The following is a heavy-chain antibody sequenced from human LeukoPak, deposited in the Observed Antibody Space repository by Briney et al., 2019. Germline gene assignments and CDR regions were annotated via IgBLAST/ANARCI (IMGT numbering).Heavy chain of an antibody. V-gene: IGHV3-15*01. CDR3: ATVIFVYSAFDI. J-gene: IGHJ3*02. CDR2: IKSKHDGATT. D-gene: IGHD3-16*02. CDR1: GFPFANTW. Sequence: GGSLRLSCSASGFPFANTWMTWVRQAPGKGLEWVGRIKSKHDGATTDYAAPVKGRFTIQRDDSKNTLYLQMTSLNAEDSAVYFCATVIFVYSAFDIWGQGTVVTVSS.